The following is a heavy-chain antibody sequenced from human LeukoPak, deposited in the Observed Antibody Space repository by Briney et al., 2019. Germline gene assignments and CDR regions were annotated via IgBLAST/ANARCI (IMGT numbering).Heavy chain of an antibody. Sequence: RRASVKVSCKASGYSFTGHYMHWVRQAPGQGLEWMGWINPSSGGTHYAQKFQARVTMTRDTSISTAYMELSRLRSDDTAVDYCAREVGATMSHFDSWGQGTLVTVSS. CDR2: INPSSGGT. J-gene: IGHJ4*02. CDR1: GYSFTGHY. CDR3: AREVGATMSHFDS. D-gene: IGHD1-26*01. V-gene: IGHV1-2*02.